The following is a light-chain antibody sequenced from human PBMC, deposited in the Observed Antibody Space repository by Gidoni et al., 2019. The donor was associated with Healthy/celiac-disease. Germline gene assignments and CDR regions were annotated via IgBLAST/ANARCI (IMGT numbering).Light chain of an antibody. Sequence: EIVFTPSPATLSLSPGQRATLSCRASQTVSSYLAWYQQTPGQAPMLLIYDASNRATGIRARFSCSGCGTDFNFTISSLELEDFAVYDCQQRSNWPPMYTFGQGTKLEIK. CDR1: QTVSSY. V-gene: IGKV3-11*01. J-gene: IGKJ2*01. CDR3: QQRSNWPPMYT. CDR2: DAS.